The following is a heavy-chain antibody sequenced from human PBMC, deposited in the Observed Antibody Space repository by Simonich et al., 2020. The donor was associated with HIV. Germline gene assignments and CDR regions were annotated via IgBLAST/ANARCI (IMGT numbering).Heavy chain of an antibody. V-gene: IGHV1-3*01. CDR3: ARDLDTSGWSAWFDP. CDR1: GYTFTSYP. CDR2: INAGDGNT. J-gene: IGHJ5*02. D-gene: IGHD6-19*01. Sequence: QVHLVQSGAEVKKPGASVKVSCKASGYTFTSYPMHWVRQAPGQRLEWMGWINAGDGNTKFSQKVQGIVTITRDTSANTAYMELSSLRFEDTAVYYCARDLDTSGWSAWFDPWGQGTLVTVSS.